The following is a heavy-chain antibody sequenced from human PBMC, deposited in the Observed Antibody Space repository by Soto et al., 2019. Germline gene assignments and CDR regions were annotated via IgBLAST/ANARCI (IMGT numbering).Heavy chain of an antibody. CDR3: AGETSGSYGS. V-gene: IGHV1-8*01. J-gene: IGHJ5*02. CDR1: GYTFTSYD. CDR2: MNPNSGNT. Sequence: QVQLVQSGAEVKKPGASVKVSCKASGYTFTSYDINWVRQATGQGLEWMGWMNPNSGNTGYAQKFQGRVTMNRNTSISTAYMEVSSLGSEDPAVDSCAGETSGSYGSWGQGTLVTVSS. D-gene: IGHD3-22*01.